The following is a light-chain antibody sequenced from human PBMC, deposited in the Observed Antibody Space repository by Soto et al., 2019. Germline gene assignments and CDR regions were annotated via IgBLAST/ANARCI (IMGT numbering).Light chain of an antibody. V-gene: IGKV2-28*01. CDR1: QSLLHSNGYNY. Sequence: DIVMTQSPLSLPVTPGEPASISCRSSQSLLHSNGYNYLDWYLQRPGQSPQVLIYLGSNRASGVTDRFSGSGSGTDFTLKISSVEAEDVWVYYCMQPLQTPWTFGQGTKVEIK. J-gene: IGKJ1*01. CDR2: LGS. CDR3: MQPLQTPWT.